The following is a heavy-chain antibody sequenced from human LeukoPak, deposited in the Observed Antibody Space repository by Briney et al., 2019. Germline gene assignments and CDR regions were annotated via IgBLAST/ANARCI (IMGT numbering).Heavy chain of an antibody. J-gene: IGHJ4*02. D-gene: IGHD6-19*01. CDR1: GFTFSSYS. CDR2: ISSSSSYI. CDR3: ARVYSSVWYDY. Sequence: GGSLRLSCAASGFTFSSYSVNWVRQAPGKGLEWVSSISSSSSYIYYADSVKGRFTISRDNAKNSLYLQMNSLRAEDTAVYYCARVYSSVWYDYWGQGTLVTVSS. V-gene: IGHV3-21*01.